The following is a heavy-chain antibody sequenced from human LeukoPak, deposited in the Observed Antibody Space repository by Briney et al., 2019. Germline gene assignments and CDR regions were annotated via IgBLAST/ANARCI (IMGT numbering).Heavy chain of an antibody. J-gene: IGHJ4*02. CDR3: VRGAGTSYFDY. CDR2: INSSSTYI. CDR1: GFTFSSHS. V-gene: IGHV3-21*01. Sequence: GGSLRLSCAASGFTFSSHSMNWARQVSGKGLEWVSYINSSSTYINYADSVKGRFTISRDNAKNSLYLEMNSLRAEDTAVYYCVRGAGTSYFDYWGQGTLVTVSP. D-gene: IGHD1-1*01.